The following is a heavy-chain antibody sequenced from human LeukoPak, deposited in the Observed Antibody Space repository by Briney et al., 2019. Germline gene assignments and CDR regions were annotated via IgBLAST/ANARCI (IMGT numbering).Heavy chain of an antibody. D-gene: IGHD6-19*01. V-gene: IGHV1-69*01. Sequence: GSSVKVSCKASGGTFISYAISWVRQAPRQGLEWMGGIIPIFGTANYAQKFQGRVTITADESTSTAYMELSSLRSEDTAVYYCARGKRYSSGWYTQLGVGWFDPWGQGTLVTVSS. J-gene: IGHJ5*02. CDR1: GGTFISYA. CDR2: IIPIFGTA. CDR3: ARGKRYSSGWYTQLGVGWFDP.